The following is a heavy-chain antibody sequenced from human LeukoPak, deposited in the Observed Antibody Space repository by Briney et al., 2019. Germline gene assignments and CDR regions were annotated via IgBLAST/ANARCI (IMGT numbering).Heavy chain of an antibody. J-gene: IGHJ4*02. CDR2: INPAGSEK. CDR1: GFTFSSYW. D-gene: IGHD4/OR15-4a*01. V-gene: IGHV3-7*03. Sequence: PGGSLRLSCAASGFTFSSYWMSWVRQAPGKGLEWVASINPAGSEKNYIDSVKGRFTISRDNAENSFYLQMNSLRGEDTAVYFCARLTTMVTTFVYWGQGALVTVSS. CDR3: ARLTTMVTTFVY.